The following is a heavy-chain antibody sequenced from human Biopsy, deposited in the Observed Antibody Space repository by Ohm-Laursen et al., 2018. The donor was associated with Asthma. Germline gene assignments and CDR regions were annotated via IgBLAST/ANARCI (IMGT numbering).Heavy chain of an antibody. CDR2: INSVFGTT. V-gene: IGHV1-69*13. CDR3: ARKAGSCISRTCYSLDF. Sequence: SVKVSCNSLGGTFNTYVIGWVRQVPGQGLEWIGGINSVFGTTTYPQKFQDRVTITADDSTSTVYMELSSLRSEDTAVYYCARKAGSCISRTCYSLDFWGQGTLVTVSS. D-gene: IGHD2-2*01. J-gene: IGHJ4*02. CDR1: GGTFNTYV.